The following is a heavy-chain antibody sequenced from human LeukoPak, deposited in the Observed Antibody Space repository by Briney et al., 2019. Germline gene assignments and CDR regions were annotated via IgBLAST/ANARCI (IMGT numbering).Heavy chain of an antibody. CDR3: TRVLYSSGWYGDHY. CDR2: ISSSGSTM. V-gene: IGHV3-48*01. J-gene: IGHJ4*02. Sequence: GGSLRLSCAASGFTFSSYAMSWVRQAPGKGLEWVSAISSSGSTMYYADSVKGRFTISRDNAKNSLYLQMSSLRAEDTAVYYCTRVLYSSGWYGDHYWGQGTLVTVSS. D-gene: IGHD6-19*01. CDR1: GFTFSSYA.